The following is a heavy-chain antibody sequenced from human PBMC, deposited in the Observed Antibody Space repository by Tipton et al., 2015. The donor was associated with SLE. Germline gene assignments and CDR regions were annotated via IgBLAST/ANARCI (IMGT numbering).Heavy chain of an antibody. J-gene: IGHJ4*02. Sequence: TLSLTCIVSGGSISRGTYYWSWIRHHPRKGPEWIGYIYNSGGTYYNPSLKSRVTISIDTSRNQFSLNLNSVTAADTALYYCARAVAGNSEYFDYWGQGTLVTVSS. V-gene: IGHV4-31*03. CDR2: IYNSGGT. CDR3: ARAVAGNSEYFDY. D-gene: IGHD6-19*01. CDR1: GGSISRGTYY.